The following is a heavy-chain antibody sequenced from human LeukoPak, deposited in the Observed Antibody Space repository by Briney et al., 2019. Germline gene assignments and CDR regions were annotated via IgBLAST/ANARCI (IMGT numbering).Heavy chain of an antibody. V-gene: IGHV4-34*01. CDR3: ARGRWWLRSWYFDY. J-gene: IGHJ4*02. Sequence: SETLSLTCAVYGGSFSGYYWSWIRQPPGKGLEWIGEINHSGSTNYNPSLKSRVTISVDTSKNQFSLKLSSVTAADTAVYHCARGRWWLRSWYFDYWGQGTLVTVSS. D-gene: IGHD5-12*01. CDR2: INHSGST. CDR1: GGSFSGYY.